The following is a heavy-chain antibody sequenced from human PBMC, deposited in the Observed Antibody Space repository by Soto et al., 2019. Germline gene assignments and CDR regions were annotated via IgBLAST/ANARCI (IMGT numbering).Heavy chain of an antibody. J-gene: IGHJ4*02. CDR3: AKDRQFRSYYESAGLYNN. Sequence: EVLLLESGGGLIQPGGSLRLSCVASGFTFKNYDMRWVRQAPGKGLEWVSGISGSGAITYYADSVRGRFTISRDNSKNTLYLQLNSLRAEDTAIYYCAKDRQFRSYYESAGLYNNWGQGTLVTVSS. CDR2: ISGSGAIT. V-gene: IGHV3-23*01. CDR1: GFTFKNYD. D-gene: IGHD3-10*01.